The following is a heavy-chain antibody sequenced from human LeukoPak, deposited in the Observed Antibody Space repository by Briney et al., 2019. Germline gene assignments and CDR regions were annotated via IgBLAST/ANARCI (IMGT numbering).Heavy chain of an antibody. J-gene: IGHJ4*02. CDR3: ARATIFGVVIRRDFDY. CDR2: INPNIGGT. D-gene: IGHD3-3*01. CDR1: GYTFTGYY. Sequence: PSVKVSCKASGYTFTGYYMHWVRQAPGQGLEWMGWINPNIGGTNYAKKFQVRVNMTRDKSISTAYMELSRLRFDDAAVYYCARATIFGVVIRRDFDYWGQGTLVTVSS. V-gene: IGHV1-2*02.